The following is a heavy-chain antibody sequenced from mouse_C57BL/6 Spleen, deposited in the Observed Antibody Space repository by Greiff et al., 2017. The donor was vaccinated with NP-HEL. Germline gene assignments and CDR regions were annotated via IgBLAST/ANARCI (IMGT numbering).Heavy chain of an antibody. CDR1: GYAFSSYW. J-gene: IGHJ4*01. CDR2: IYPGDGDT. D-gene: IGHD2-4*01. Sequence: QVQLQQSGAELVKPGASVKISCKASGYAFSSYWMNWVKQRPGKGLEWIGQIYPGDGDTNYNGKFKGKATLTADKSSSTAYMQLSSLTSEDSAVYFCARGSSYNDYAGYAMDDWGQGTSVTASS. CDR3: ARGSSYNDYAGYAMDD. V-gene: IGHV1-80*01.